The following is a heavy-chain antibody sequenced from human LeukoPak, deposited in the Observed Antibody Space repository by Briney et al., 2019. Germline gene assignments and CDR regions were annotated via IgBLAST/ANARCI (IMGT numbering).Heavy chain of an antibody. CDR2: ISGSGGTI. CDR1: GFTFSSYA. Sequence: GGSLRLSCAASGFTFSSYAMSWVRQAPGKGLEWVSAISGSGGTIYYADSVKGRFTISRDNAKNSLYLQMNSLRAEDTAVYYCAELGITMIGGVWGKGTTVTISS. J-gene: IGHJ6*04. CDR3: AELGITMIGGV. D-gene: IGHD3-10*02. V-gene: IGHV3-23*01.